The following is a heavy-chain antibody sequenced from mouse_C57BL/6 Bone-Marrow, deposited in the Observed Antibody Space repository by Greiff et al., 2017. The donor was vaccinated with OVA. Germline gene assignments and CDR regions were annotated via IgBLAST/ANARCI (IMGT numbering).Heavy chain of an antibody. V-gene: IGHV1-55*01. CDR1: GYTFTSYC. Sequence: QVQLQQSGAELVKPGASVTMSCKASGYTFTSYCITWVQQRPGQGLEWIGDIYPGSGSTNYDEKFKGKATLTVDTSSSTAYMQLSSVTSEDTAVYYCARRGASYYFDYWGQGTTLTVSS. CDR3: ARRGASYYFDY. CDR2: IYPGSGST. D-gene: IGHD6-1*01. J-gene: IGHJ2*01.